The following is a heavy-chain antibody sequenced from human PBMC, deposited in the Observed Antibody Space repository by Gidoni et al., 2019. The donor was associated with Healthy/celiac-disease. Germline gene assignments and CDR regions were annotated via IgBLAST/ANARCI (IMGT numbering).Heavy chain of an antibody. CDR2: IYTSGST. Sequence: QVQLQESGPGLVKPSQTLSLTCPVSGGSISSGSYYWSWIRQPAGKGLDWIGRIYTSGSTNYNPSLKSRVTISVDTSKNQFSLKLSSVTAADTAVYYCASYGDYPPVDIWGQGTMVTVSS. J-gene: IGHJ3*02. CDR3: ASYGDYPPVDI. D-gene: IGHD4-17*01. V-gene: IGHV4-61*02. CDR1: GGSISSGSYY.